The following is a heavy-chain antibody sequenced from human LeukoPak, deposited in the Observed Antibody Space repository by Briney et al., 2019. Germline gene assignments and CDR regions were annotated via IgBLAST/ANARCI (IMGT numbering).Heavy chain of an antibody. V-gene: IGHV4-61*01. D-gene: IGHD3-10*01. CDR3: ARGRGVMVRGVMDY. CDR1: GGSVSSGSYY. Sequence: SETLSLTCTVSGGSVSSGSYYWSWIRQPPGKGLEWIGEIYHSGSTNYNPSLKSRVTISVDKSKNQFSLKLSSVTAADTAVYYCARGRGVMVRGVMDYWGQGTLVTVSS. J-gene: IGHJ4*02. CDR2: IYHSGST.